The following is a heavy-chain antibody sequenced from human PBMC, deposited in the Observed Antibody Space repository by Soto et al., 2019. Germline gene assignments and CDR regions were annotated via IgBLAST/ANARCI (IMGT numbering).Heavy chain of an antibody. Sequence: EVQLVESGGGLVQHGGSLRLSCAASGFTFSSYLMHWVRQAPGQGLVWVSRINSDGSSTSYADSVKGGFTISRDNAKNTLYLQMNSLRAEDTAVYYVVTGNFDYWGQGTLVTVSS. CDR2: INSDGSST. CDR3: VTGNFDY. J-gene: IGHJ4*02. V-gene: IGHV3-74*01. D-gene: IGHD1-20*01. CDR1: GFTFSSYL.